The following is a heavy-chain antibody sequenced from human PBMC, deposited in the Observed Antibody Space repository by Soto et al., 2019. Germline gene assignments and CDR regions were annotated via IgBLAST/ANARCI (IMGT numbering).Heavy chain of an antibody. Sequence: LGGSLRLSCAASEFTFRTYAMSWVRQAAGKGLEWLSGISSNGASVYYADSVRGRFTISRDNSKNTLYLQMNSLGAEDTAVYYCARDPPLYSSSWYDYWGQGTLVTVSS. CDR1: EFTFRTYA. D-gene: IGHD6-13*01. V-gene: IGHV3-23*01. CDR2: ISSNGASV. CDR3: ARDPPLYSSSWYDY. J-gene: IGHJ4*02.